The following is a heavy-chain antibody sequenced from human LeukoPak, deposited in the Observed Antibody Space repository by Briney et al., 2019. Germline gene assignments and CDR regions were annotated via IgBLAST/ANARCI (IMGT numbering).Heavy chain of an antibody. J-gene: IGHJ4*02. CDR3: AGSLWFGELDY. CDR2: IKQDGSEK. V-gene: IGHV3-7*01. Sequence: TGGSLRLSCAASGFTFSSYWMNWVRQAPGKGLEWVANIKQDGSEKYYVDSVKGRFTISRDSAKNSLYLQMNSLRAEDTAVYYCAGSLWFGELDYWGQGTLVTVSS. CDR1: GFTFSSYW. D-gene: IGHD3-10*01.